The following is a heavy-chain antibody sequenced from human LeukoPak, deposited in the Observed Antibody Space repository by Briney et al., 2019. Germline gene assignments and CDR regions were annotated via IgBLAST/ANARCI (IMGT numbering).Heavy chain of an antibody. Sequence: PSETLSLTCTVSGGSISSYYWSWIRQPPGKGLEWIGYIYYSGSTNYNPSLKSRVTISVDTSKNQFSLKLSPVTAADTAVYYCARDLHDSCLDVWGKGTTVTVSS. CDR1: GGSISSYY. D-gene: IGHD3-3*01. CDR2: IYYSGST. J-gene: IGHJ6*04. CDR3: ARDLHDSCLDV. V-gene: IGHV4-59*12.